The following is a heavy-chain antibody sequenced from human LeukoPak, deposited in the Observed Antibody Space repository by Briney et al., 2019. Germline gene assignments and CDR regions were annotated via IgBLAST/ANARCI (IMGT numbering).Heavy chain of an antibody. Sequence: GASVKVSCKASGYTFTGYYMHWVRQAPGQGLEWMGCINPNSGGTNYAQKFQGRVTMTRDTSISTAYMELSRLRSDDTAVYYCAREALYYDFWSGYYNPLDYWGQGTLVTVSS. J-gene: IGHJ4*02. CDR1: GYTFTGYY. D-gene: IGHD3-3*01. CDR3: AREALYYDFWSGYYNPLDY. V-gene: IGHV1-2*02. CDR2: INPNSGGT.